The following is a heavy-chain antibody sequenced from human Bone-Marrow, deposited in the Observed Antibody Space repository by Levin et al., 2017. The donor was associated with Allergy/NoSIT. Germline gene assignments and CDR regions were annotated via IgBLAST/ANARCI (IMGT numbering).Heavy chain of an antibody. V-gene: IGHV4-59*01. CDR3: ARVSSRWYNWFDF. CDR2: VYCTGST. J-gene: IGHJ5*01. CDR1: GASISNYY. Sequence: SETLSLTCTVSGASISNYYWSWLRQPPGKGLEWIGYVYCTGSTEYNPSLKSRVTIAIDTSNSLFSLRLSSVTAADTAVYYCARVSSRWYNWFDFWGQGSLVTVSS. D-gene: IGHD1-14*01.